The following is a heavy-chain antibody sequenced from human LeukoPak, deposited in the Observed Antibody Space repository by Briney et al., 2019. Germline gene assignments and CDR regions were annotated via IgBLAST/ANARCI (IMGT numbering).Heavy chain of an antibody. V-gene: IGHV3-30*02. J-gene: IGHJ4*02. Sequence: PGGSLRLSCAASGFTFSSYGMHWVRQAPGKGLEWVAFIRYDGSNKYYADSVKGRFTISRDNSKNTLYLQMNSLRVEDTAVYYCAKDYCSSTSCYFFDYWGQGTLVTVSS. CDR2: IRYDGSNK. CDR3: AKDYCSSTSCYFFDY. D-gene: IGHD2-2*01. CDR1: GFTFSSYG.